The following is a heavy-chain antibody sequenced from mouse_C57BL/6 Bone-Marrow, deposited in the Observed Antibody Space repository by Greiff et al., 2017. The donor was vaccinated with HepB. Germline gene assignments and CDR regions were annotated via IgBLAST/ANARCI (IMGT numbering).Heavy chain of an antibody. CDR3: TRDPPLYYDYDVGAMDY. CDR1: GFTFSSYA. D-gene: IGHD2-4*01. J-gene: IGHJ4*01. CDR2: ISSGGDYI. Sequence: EVKVVESGEGLVKPGGSLKLSCAASGFTFSSYAMSWVRQTPEKRLEWVAYISSGGDYIYYADTVKGRFTISRDNARNTLYLQMSSLKSEDTALYYGTRDPPLYYDYDVGAMDYWGQGTSVTVSS. V-gene: IGHV5-9-1*02.